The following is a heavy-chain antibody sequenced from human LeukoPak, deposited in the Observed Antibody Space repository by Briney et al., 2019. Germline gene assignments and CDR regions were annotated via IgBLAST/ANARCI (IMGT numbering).Heavy chain of an antibody. Sequence: GGSLRLSCAASGFTFSSYAMNWVRQAPGKGLEWVSGTGSTGVSTFYADSVKGRFTVSRDNSKNTLSLQMNSLRAEDTAVYYCVKESSSMVNLYFDYWGQGTLVTVSS. V-gene: IGHV3-23*01. D-gene: IGHD3-10*01. CDR1: GFTFSSYA. CDR3: VKESSSMVNLYFDY. CDR2: TGSTGVST. J-gene: IGHJ4*02.